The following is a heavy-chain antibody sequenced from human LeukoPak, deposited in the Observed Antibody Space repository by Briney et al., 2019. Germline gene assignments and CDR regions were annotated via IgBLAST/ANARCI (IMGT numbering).Heavy chain of an antibody. CDR1: GYSFTSYW. D-gene: IGHD1-14*01. V-gene: IGHV5-51*01. CDR3: ARQPTSLGTYYFDY. CDR2: IYPGDSDT. Sequence: GESLNISCKGSGYSFTSYWIGWVRQMPGKGLEWMGIIYPGDSDTRYSPSFQGQVTISADKSISTAYLQRSSLKASDTAMYYCARQPTSLGTYYFDYWGQGTLVTVSS. J-gene: IGHJ4*02.